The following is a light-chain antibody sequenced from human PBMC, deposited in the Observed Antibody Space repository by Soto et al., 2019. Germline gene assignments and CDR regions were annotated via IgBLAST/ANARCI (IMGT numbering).Light chain of an antibody. V-gene: IGKV3-15*01. Sequence: EVVMTQSPATLSVSPGERATLSCRASQFVSTNLAWYQQKPGQAPRLLIYSASTRATGIPARFSGRGSGTEFTLTISSLQSEDFAVYYCRQYNNWPPLTFGGGTKVEIK. CDR1: QFVSTN. CDR2: SAS. J-gene: IGKJ4*01. CDR3: RQYNNWPPLT.